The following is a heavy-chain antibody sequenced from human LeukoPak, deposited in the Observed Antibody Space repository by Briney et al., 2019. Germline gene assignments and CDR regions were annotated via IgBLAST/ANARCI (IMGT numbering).Heavy chain of an antibody. V-gene: IGHV3-23*01. Sequence: GGSLRLSFAASEFTFSNYAMNWFRQAPGKGLEWVSGISGGGGSTYYADSVKGRFTISRDNSKNTLYLQMDSLRAEDTALYYCAKGSGINHYHWIDPWGQGTLVTVSS. CDR3: AKGSGINHYHWIDP. D-gene: IGHD1-14*01. J-gene: IGHJ5*02. CDR2: ISGGGGST. CDR1: EFTFSNYA.